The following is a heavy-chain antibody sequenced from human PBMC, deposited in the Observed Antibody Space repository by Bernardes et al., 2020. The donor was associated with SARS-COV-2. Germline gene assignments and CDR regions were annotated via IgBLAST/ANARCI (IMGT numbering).Heavy chain of an antibody. CDR2: ISYTGDGT. D-gene: IGHD3-22*01. V-gene: IGHV3-23*01. CDR1: TF. CDR3: ATELQYDNLY. Sequence: GSLRLSCSASTFMTWVRQAPGKGLEWVASISYTGDGTHYADSVKGRFTIFRDDTNNALYLHMNSLRAEDTATYYCATELQYDNLYWGQGALVTVSS. J-gene: IGHJ4*02.